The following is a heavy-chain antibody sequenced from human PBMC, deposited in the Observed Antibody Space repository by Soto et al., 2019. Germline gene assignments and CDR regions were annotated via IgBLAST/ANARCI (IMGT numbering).Heavy chain of an antibody. D-gene: IGHD2-15*01. CDR1: GFTVSSKY. CDR3: SIDVVLFDGGRCYGIPLXV. J-gene: IGHJ6*04. Sequence: GGSLRLSCAASGFTVSSKYMTWVRQAPGKGLERVSLIQSGGTTYYADSEKGRFTISRDTSENTLHLQMDSLRVEDTAVYYCSIDVVLFDGGRCYGIPLXVWGKGTTVTVSS. CDR2: IQSGGTT. V-gene: IGHV3-66*01.